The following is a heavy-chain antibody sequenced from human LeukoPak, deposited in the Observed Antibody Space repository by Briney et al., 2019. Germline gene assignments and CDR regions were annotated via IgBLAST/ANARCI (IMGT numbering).Heavy chain of an antibody. Sequence: GGSLRLSCAASGFTFSSYWMSWVRQAPGKGLEWVDNIKQDGSEKYCVESVKGRFTISRDNAKNSLFLQMKSLRAEDTAVYYCARINWGLKAFDIWGQGTMVTVSS. CDR2: IKQDGSEK. V-gene: IGHV3-7*04. J-gene: IGHJ3*02. CDR1: GFTFSSYW. D-gene: IGHD7-27*01. CDR3: ARINWGLKAFDI.